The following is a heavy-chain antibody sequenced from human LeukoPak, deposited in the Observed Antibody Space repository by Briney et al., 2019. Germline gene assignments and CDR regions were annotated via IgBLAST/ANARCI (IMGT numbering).Heavy chain of an antibody. CDR2: INHSRST. Sequence: SETLSLTCAVYGGSFSGYYWSWIRQPPGKGLEWIGEINHSRSTNYNPSLKSRVTISVDTSKNQFSLKLSSVTAADTAVYYCATSGWYLLPGVYWGQGTLVTVSS. CDR1: GGSFSGYY. D-gene: IGHD6-19*01. CDR3: ATSGWYLLPGVY. V-gene: IGHV4-34*01. J-gene: IGHJ4*02.